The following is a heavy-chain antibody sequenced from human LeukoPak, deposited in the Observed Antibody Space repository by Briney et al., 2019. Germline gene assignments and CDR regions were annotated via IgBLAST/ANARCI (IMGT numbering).Heavy chain of an antibody. Sequence: GASVKVSCKASGYIFTGYYMHWVRQAPGQGLEWMGWINPKSGVTKYVQKFQGRVIMTTDTSISIAYMELSRLRSDDTAVYYCARDISSSWYNYFQHWGQGTLVSVFS. D-gene: IGHD6-13*01. J-gene: IGHJ1*01. CDR3: ARDISSSWYNYFQH. CDR2: INPKSGVT. V-gene: IGHV1-2*02. CDR1: GYIFTGYY.